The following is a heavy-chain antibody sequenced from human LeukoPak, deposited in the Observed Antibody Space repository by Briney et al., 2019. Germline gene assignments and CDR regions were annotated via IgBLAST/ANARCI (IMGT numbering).Heavy chain of an antibody. V-gene: IGHV3-74*01. J-gene: IGHJ4*02. D-gene: IGHD6-19*01. Sequence: PGGSLRLSCAASGFTFSNFWMHWVRQAPGKGLVWVSRIDSDGSITDYADSVKGRFTTSRDTAKNTMYLQMNSLRAEDTAVYYCARDPSAVAGNFDYWGQGTLVTVSS. CDR1: GFTFSNFW. CDR2: IDSDGSIT. CDR3: ARDPSAVAGNFDY.